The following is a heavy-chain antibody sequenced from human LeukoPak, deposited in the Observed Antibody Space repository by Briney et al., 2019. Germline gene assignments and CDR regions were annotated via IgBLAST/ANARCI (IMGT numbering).Heavy chain of an antibody. CDR1: GFTFSSYI. Sequence: GGSLRLSCVASGFTFSSYIMNWVRQAPGKGLEWVSYISGSVNTIYYADSVKGRFTISRGNAKNSLYLQLERLRAEDTAGYYCARGPPHDCWSSRPFYYMDVWGKGTTVTVSS. V-gene: IGHV3-48*01. D-gene: IGHD3-3*01. CDR3: ARGPPHDCWSSRPFYYMDV. J-gene: IGHJ6*03. CDR2: ISGSVNTI.